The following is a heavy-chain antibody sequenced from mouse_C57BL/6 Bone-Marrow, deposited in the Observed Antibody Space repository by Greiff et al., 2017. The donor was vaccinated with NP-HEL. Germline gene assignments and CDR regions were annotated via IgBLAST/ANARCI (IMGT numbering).Heavy chain of an antibody. CDR3: ARICPLYYYAMDY. CDR2: IWTGGGT. J-gene: IGHJ4*01. CDR1: GFSLTSYA. Sequence: QVTLKESGPGLVAPSQTLSITCTVSGFSLTSYAISWVRQPPGKGLEWLGVIWTGGGTNYNSALKSRLSISKDNSKSQVFLKMNSLQTDDTARYYCARICPLYYYAMDYWGQGTSVTVSS. V-gene: IGHV2-9-1*01. D-gene: IGHD6-5*01.